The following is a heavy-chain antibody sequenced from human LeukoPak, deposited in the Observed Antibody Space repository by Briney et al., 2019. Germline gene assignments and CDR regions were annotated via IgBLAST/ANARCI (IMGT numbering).Heavy chain of an antibody. D-gene: IGHD3-3*01. Sequence: PGRSLRLSCAASGFTFSSYAMTWVRQAPGKGLEWVSAISDSGGSTYYADSVKGRFTISRDNSKNTLYLQMNSLRAEDTAVYYCAKRRYYDFWSGYPDFDYWGQGTLVTVSS. CDR1: GFTFSSYA. CDR2: ISDSGGST. J-gene: IGHJ4*02. CDR3: AKRRYYDFWSGYPDFDY. V-gene: IGHV3-23*01.